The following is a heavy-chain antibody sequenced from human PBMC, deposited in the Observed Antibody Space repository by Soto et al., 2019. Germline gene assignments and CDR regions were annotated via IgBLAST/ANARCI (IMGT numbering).Heavy chain of an antibody. CDR2: IDPSNSYT. Sequence: GESLKISCKGPGYNFGSYWISWVRQMPVKGLEWMGRIDPSNSYTKYSPSFQGHVTISADKSINTAYLQWSSLKASDTAMYYCARHRIAALTDHYGMDGWGQETTVTIYS. CDR3: ARHRIAALTDHYGMDG. J-gene: IGHJ6*02. V-gene: IGHV5-10-1*01. CDR1: GYNFGSYW. D-gene: IGHD6-6*01.